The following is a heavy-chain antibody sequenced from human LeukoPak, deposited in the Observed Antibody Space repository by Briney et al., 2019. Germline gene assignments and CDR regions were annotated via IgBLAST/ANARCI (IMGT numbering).Heavy chain of an antibody. V-gene: IGHV4-59*08. CDR1: GGSISSYY. CDR3: ARHGNWDSRQYYFDH. Sequence: SVTLSLTCTVSGGSISSYYWSWIRQPPGKGLEWIAYIDYSGNTNYNPSLKSRVTISIDTSKNQFSLKLSSVTAADTAVYYCARHGNWDSRQYYFDHWGQGTLVTVSS. CDR2: IDYSGNT. D-gene: IGHD1-7*01. J-gene: IGHJ4*02.